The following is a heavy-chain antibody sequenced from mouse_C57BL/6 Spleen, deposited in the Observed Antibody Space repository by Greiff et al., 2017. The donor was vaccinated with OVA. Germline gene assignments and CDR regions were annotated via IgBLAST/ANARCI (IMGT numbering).Heavy chain of an antibody. D-gene: IGHD4-1*01. V-gene: IGHV1-81*01. CDR3: ARWELGRDYAMDY. CDR1: GYTFTSYG. J-gene: IGHJ4*01. Sequence: VQLQQSGAELARPGASVKLSCKASGYTFTSYGISWVKQRTGQGLEWIGEIYPRSGNTYYNEKFKGKATLTADKYSSTAYMELRSLTSEDSAVYFCARWELGRDYAMDYWGQGTSVTVSS. CDR2: IYPRSGNT.